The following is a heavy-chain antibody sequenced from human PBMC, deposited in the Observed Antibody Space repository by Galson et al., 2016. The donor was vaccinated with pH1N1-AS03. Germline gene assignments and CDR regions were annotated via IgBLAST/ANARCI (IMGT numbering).Heavy chain of an antibody. CDR1: GYSLTSGYY. CDR2: VHHSGAT. V-gene: IGHV4-38-2*01. D-gene: IGHD2-21*01. J-gene: IGHJ4*02. CDR3: AAPGGGSYSY. Sequence: ETLSLTCAVSGYSLTSGYYWGWIRQPPGKGLEWIGSVHHSGATWHNPSLKSRVTISVDTSKNQFSLRVNPVTVADTAVYYCAAPGGGSYSYWGQGKLVTVSS.